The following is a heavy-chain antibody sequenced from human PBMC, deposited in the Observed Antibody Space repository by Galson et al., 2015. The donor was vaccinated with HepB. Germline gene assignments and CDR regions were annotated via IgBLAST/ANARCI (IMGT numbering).Heavy chain of an antibody. D-gene: IGHD2-2*01. Sequence: LSLTCAVSRGSVTNENWWSWVRQPPGKGLEWIGEIYHSGFTNYNPSLRGRVTISVDRSTNQFSLNVNSVTAADTAVYYCARHECTGGCHGTFDVWGQGTMVTVSS. J-gene: IGHJ3*01. CDR2: IYHSGFT. CDR3: ARHECTGGCHGTFDV. CDR1: RGSVTNENW. V-gene: IGHV4-4*02.